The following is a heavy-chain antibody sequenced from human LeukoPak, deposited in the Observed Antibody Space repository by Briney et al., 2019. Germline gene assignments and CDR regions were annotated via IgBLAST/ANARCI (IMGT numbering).Heavy chain of an antibody. V-gene: IGHV1-8*01. CDR1: GYTFTSYD. CDR2: MSPNSGKT. CDR3: AGGPPNWGYDY. D-gene: IGHD7-27*01. Sequence: ASVKVSCKASGYTFTSYDFNWVRQATGQRPEWMGWMSPNSGKTGYAQKFQDRVTMTRNTSISTAYMELSSLRSDDTAVYYCAGGPPNWGYDYWGPGTLVTVSS. J-gene: IGHJ4*02.